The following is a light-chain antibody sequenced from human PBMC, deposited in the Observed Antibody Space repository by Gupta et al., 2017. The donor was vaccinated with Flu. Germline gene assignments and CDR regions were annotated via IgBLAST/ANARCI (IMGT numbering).Light chain of an antibody. V-gene: IGKV1-39*01. J-gene: IGKJ4*01. Sequence: DIQMTQSPSSLSASVGDRVTITCRASQSISSFLNWYQQKPGKAPKLLISGASSLQSGGPSRFSGSGSGTDFTLTISNLQPEDFATYYCQQSYSILLTFGGGTKVEIK. CDR3: QQSYSILLT. CDR1: QSISSF. CDR2: GAS.